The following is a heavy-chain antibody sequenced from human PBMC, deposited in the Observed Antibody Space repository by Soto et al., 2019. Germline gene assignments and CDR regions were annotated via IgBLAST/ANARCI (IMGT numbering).Heavy chain of an antibody. J-gene: IGHJ6*02. Sequence: GALRLSCAASGFTFSDSYMSWIRQAPGKGLEWISYITFSGNTVYYADSLKGRFTISRDNAKNSLYLQMNRLRAEDTAVYYCARVSWREKYGMDVWGQGTTVTVSS. V-gene: IGHV3-11*01. CDR2: ITFSGNTV. CDR3: ARVSWREKYGMDV. CDR1: GFTFSDSY.